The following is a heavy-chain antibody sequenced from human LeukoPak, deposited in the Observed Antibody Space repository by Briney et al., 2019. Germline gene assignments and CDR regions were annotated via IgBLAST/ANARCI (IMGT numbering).Heavy chain of an antibody. Sequence: PSQTLSLTCVVSGGSVSSGGYSWWWIRQAPGKGPERIGYVFTTGTTYYNPSLNSRVTISLDMSKNQFSLKLRSVTAADTGVYYCATGRPRNATRLDDGYDMWGQGTMVTVSS. CDR1: GGSVSSGGYS. CDR3: ATGRPRNATRLDDGYDM. J-gene: IGHJ3*02. V-gene: IGHV4-30-4*07. D-gene: IGHD1-1*01. CDR2: VFTTGTT.